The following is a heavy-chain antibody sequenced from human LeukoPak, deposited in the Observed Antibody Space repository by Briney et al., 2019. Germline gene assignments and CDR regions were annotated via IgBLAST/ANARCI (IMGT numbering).Heavy chain of an antibody. J-gene: IGHJ4*02. V-gene: IGHV3-9*01. CDR2: ISWNSGSI. CDR3: AKDNYDTLGGLVNY. D-gene: IGHD3-22*01. CDR1: GFTFDDYA. Sequence: GGSLRLSCAASGFTFDDYAMHWVRHAPGKGLEWVSGISWNSGSIGYADSVKGRFTISRDNAKNSLYLQMNSLRAEDTALYYCAKDNYDTLGGLVNYWGQGTLATVSS.